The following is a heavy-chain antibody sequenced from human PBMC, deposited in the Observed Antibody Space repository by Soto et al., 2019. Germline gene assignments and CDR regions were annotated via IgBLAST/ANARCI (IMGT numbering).Heavy chain of an antibody. CDR1: GFTFSSYC. D-gene: IGHD6-13*01. CDR3: SKDLGSGYSSSCYYFAY. J-gene: IGHJ4*02. Sequence: EGSLRLSWAASGFTFSSYCMHWVRQAPGKGLEWVAVISYDGSNKYYADSVKGRFTIARDYSKHTLLLQMNSLRAEDTAVYYCSKDLGSGYSSSCYYFAYLGQGTLVTVS. CDR2: ISYDGSNK. V-gene: IGHV3-30*18.